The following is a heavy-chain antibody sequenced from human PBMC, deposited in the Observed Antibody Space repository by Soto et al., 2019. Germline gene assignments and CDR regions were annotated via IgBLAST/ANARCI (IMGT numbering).Heavy chain of an antibody. J-gene: IGHJ4*02. CDR2: INAGNGNT. V-gene: IGHV1-3*01. CDR3: VRGLNGYLDYFDY. Sequence: ASVKVSCKASGGTFSSYAISWVRQAPGQRLEWMGWINAGNGNTKYSQKFQGRVTITRDTSASTAYMELSSLRSEDTAVYYCVRGLNGYLDYFDYWGQGTPVPVSS. CDR1: GGTFSSYA. D-gene: IGHD5-18*01.